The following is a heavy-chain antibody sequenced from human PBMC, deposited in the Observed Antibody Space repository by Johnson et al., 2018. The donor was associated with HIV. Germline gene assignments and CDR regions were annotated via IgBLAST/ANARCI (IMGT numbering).Heavy chain of an antibody. D-gene: IGHD6-19*01. J-gene: IGHJ3*02. V-gene: IGHV3-20*04. CDR1: GFTFSSYA. CDR3: ARGAVAAGLGAFDI. Sequence: VQLVESGGGLVQPGGSLRLSCAASGFTFSSYAMDWVRQTPGKGLAWVSGIDWNGGSTGYADSVKGRFTISRDNAKNSLYLQMNSLRAEDTALYYCARGAVAAGLGAFDIWGQGTMVIVSS. CDR2: IDWNGGST.